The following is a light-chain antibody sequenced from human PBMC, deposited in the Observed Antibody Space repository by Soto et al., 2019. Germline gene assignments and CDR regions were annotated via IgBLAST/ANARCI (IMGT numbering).Light chain of an antibody. J-gene: IGKJ5*01. CDR3: QQYGSSPPLT. V-gene: IGKV3-20*01. Sequence: EIVLTQSPGTLSLSPGERATLSCRASQSVSSSYLAWYQQKPGQAPRLLIYGASSRATGIPDRFSGSGSGTDFTLTISRLEPEVVAVYYCQQYGSSPPLTFGQGTRLEIK. CDR1: QSVSSSY. CDR2: GAS.